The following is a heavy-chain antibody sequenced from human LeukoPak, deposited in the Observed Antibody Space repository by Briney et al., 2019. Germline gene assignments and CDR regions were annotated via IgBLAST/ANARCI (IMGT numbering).Heavy chain of an antibody. CDR2: ISSSSSYI. CDR1: GFTFSSYS. D-gene: IGHD3-22*01. Sequence: GGSLRLSCAASGFTFSSYSMNWVRQAPGKGLEWVSSISSSSSYIYYADSVKGRFTISRDNAKNSLYLQMNSLRAEDTAVYYCATSDSSGYYFSYYWGQGTLVTVSS. V-gene: IGHV3-21*01. J-gene: IGHJ4*02. CDR3: ATSDSSGYYFSYY.